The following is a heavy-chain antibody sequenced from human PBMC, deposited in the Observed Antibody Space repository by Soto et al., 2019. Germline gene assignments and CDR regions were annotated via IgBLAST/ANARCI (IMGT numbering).Heavy chain of an antibody. CDR2: ISPHNDRT. D-gene: IGHD6-19*01. V-gene: IGHV1-18*01. J-gene: IGHJ3*02. CDR1: GYNFTSYG. Sequence: QVQLVQSGADVKKPGASVKVSCKASGYNFTSYGISWVRQAPGQGLEWMGWISPHNDRTKYARRFQDRVTMTTETPTSTVYMELGSLRSDDTAVYYCARDLYYSSGRYFDHDAFDICGQGTVVTVSS. CDR3: ARDLYYSSGRYFDHDAFDI.